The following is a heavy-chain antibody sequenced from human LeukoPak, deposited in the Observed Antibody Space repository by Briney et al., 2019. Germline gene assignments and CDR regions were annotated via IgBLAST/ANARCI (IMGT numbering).Heavy chain of an antibody. J-gene: IGHJ1*01. CDR3: ARDRDSRYSSSSRYFQH. CDR2: ISSSGSAI. CDR1: GFTFSSYS. V-gene: IGHV3-48*01. D-gene: IGHD6-6*01. Sequence: GGSLRLSCAASGFTFSSYSMNWVRQAPGKGLECVSYISSSGSAIYYADSVKGRFTISRDNAKNSLYLQMNSLRAEDTAVYYCARDRDSRYSSSSRYFQHWGQGTLVTVSS.